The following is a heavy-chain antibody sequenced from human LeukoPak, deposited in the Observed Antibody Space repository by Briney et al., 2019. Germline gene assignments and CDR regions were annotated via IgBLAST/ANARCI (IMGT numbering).Heavy chain of an antibody. CDR3: AKGPTLTTYFFDS. Sequence: GGSLRLSCATSHFILRGYVMSWVRQAPGKGLEWVSTIDPGAGATFYPDSVKGRFTVSRDDSKNTMFLQMNSLRVGDTALYYCAKGPTLTTYFFDSWGQGTLVTVSS. D-gene: IGHD1-1*01. CDR2: IDPGAGAT. J-gene: IGHJ4*02. CDR1: HFILRGYV. V-gene: IGHV3-23*01.